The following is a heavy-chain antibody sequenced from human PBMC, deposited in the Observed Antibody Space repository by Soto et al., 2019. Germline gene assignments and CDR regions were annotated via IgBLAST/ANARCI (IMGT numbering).Heavy chain of an antibody. D-gene: IGHD2-21*02. CDR1: GFTFGNYT. CDR3: AKSLVTPSDAFDL. J-gene: IGHJ3*01. Sequence: EVLLLESGGGLVQPGGSLRLSCAASGFTFGNYTMNWVRQAPGKGLEWVSSSSDPGTSTYYANSVKGRFSMSRDNSKNTVFLPMNSPRAEDTAVYFCAKSLVTPSDAFDLWGRGTLLTVSS. V-gene: IGHV3-23*01. CDR2: SSDPGTST.